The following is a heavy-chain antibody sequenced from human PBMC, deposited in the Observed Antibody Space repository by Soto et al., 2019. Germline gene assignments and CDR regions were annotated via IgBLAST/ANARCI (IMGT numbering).Heavy chain of an antibody. D-gene: IGHD3-10*01. CDR3: VKEFAPGRANYDS. J-gene: IGHJ4*02. CDR1: ILSFDIYA. CDR2: LTRSGTT. V-gene: IGHV3-23*01. Sequence: GGSLRLSCAASILSFDIYAMSWVRQAPGKGLEWVSTLTRSGTTPYADSVRGRFTISRDNSKNTLYLQMDSLRAEDTAVYYCVKEFAPGRANYDSWGLGTLVTVSS.